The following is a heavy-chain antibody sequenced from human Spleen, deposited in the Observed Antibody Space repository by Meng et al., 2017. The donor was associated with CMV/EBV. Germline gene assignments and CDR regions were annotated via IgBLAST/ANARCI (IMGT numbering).Heavy chain of an antibody. J-gene: IGHJ4*02. CDR2: IYYSGST. CDR1: GGSISSYY. Sequence: SETLSLTCTVSGGSISSYYWSWIRQPPGKGLEWIGYIYYSGSTTYNPSLKSRVTISVDTSKNQFSLKLSSVTAADTAVYFCARDTVSGAGFYFDIWGQGTLVTVSS. V-gene: IGHV4-59*01. CDR3: ARDTVSGAGFYFDI. D-gene: IGHD4-11*01.